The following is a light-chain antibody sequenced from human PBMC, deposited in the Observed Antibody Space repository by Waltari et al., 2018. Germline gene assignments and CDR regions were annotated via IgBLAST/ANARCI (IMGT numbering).Light chain of an antibody. Sequence: EVVLTQSPVTLSLSPGERATLSCRASQSVGKFLAWYQKKPGQAPRLLIYDASNRATGIPVTFSGSGSGTDFTLTISSVQPEDFALYFCQQRSDWPPSITFGQGTRLET. CDR1: QSVGKF. CDR3: QQRSDWPPSIT. J-gene: IGKJ5*01. CDR2: DAS. V-gene: IGKV3-11*01.